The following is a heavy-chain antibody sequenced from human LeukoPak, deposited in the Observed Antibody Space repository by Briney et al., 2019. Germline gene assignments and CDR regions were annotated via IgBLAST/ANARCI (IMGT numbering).Heavy chain of an antibody. CDR1: GFSFNDAW. D-gene: IGHD2-15*01. V-gene: IGHV3-15*01. CDR2: IKSDTDGETT. Sequence: GSLRLSCAASGFSFNDAWMSWVRQAPGKGLEWVGRIKSDTDGETTDYAAPVKGRFTISRDDSRNTLYLQMTTLKTEDTALYYCTTDPHSGYCSGVSCYPYDYWGQGTLVTVSS. J-gene: IGHJ4*02. CDR3: TTDPHSGYCSGVSCYPYDY.